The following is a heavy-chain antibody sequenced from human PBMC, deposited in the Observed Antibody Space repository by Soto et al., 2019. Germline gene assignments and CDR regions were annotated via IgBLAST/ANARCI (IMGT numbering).Heavy chain of an antibody. CDR3: AREGIAAAGTTAYYYGMDV. CDR1: GYTFTSYG. D-gene: IGHD6-13*01. CDR2: ISAYNGNT. V-gene: IGHV1-18*01. Sequence: GASVKVSCKASGYTFTSYGISWVRQAPGQGLEWMGWISAYNGNTNYAQKLQGRVTMTTDTSTSTAYMELRSLRSDDTAVYYCAREGIAAAGTTAYYYGMDVWGQGTTVTVLL. J-gene: IGHJ6*02.